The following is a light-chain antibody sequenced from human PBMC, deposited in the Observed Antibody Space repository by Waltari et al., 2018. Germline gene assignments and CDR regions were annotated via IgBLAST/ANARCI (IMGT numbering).Light chain of an antibody. V-gene: IGLV1-47*01. J-gene: IGLJ3*02. CDR3: AAWDDSLTGRV. CDR1: SSNIGSNY. CDR2: TDN. Sequence: QSVLTQPSSASGTPGQRVTISCSGSSSNIGSNYVYLYQQLPGTAPKLLIHTDNQRPSGVPDRFAASKSGASASLAISGLRSDDEADYYCAAWDDSLTGRVFGGGTKLTVL.